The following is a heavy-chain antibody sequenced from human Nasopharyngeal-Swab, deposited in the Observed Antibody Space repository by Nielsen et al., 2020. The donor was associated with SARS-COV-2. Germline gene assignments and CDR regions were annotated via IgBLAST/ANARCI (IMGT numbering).Heavy chain of an antibody. V-gene: IGHV4-59*01. Sequence: SETLSLTCTVSGGSISSYNWSWIRKPPGKGLEWIGYIYYSGSTNYNPSLKSRVTISVDTSKNQFSLKLSSVTAADTAVYYCARDQTGYSYGSRGMDVWGQGTTVTVSS. CDR3: ARDQTGYSYGSRGMDV. CDR1: GGSISSYN. CDR2: IYYSGST. J-gene: IGHJ6*02. D-gene: IGHD5-18*01.